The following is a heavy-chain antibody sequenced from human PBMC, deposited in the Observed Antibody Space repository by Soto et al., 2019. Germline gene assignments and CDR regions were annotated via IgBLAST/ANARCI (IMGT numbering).Heavy chain of an antibody. CDR3: AIASSLSTSSPLDS. CDR2: VTGSGKST. V-gene: IGHV3-23*01. CDR1: GFTFRNFA. D-gene: IGHD2-15*01. Sequence: EVQLWETGGGMTQPGGSLSLSCAASGFTFRNFAMAWVRQAPGKGLDWVSAVTGSGKSTYYADSVKGRFTISRDNSKNTLSLVLTSVRPEDTAMYYCAIASSLSTSSPLDSWGQGTLVTVSA. J-gene: IGHJ4*02.